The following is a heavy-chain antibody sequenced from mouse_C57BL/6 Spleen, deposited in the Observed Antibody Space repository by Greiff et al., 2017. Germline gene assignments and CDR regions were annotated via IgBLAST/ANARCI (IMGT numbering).Heavy chain of an antibody. J-gene: IGHJ3*01. D-gene: IGHD2-1*01. CDR1: GYTFTNYW. Sequence: VMLVESGAELVRPGTSVKMSCKASGYTFTNYWIGWAKQRPGHGLEWIGDIYPGGGYTNYNEKFKGKATLTADKSSSTAYMQFSSLTSEDSAIYYCARSGGNYDAWFAYWGQGTLVTVSA. CDR3: ARSGGNYDAWFAY. V-gene: IGHV1-63*01. CDR2: IYPGGGYT.